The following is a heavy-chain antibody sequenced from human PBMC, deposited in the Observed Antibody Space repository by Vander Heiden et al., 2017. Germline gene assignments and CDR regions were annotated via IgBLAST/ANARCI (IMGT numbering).Heavy chain of an antibody. CDR3: ARQACSADACYGMDV. J-gene: IGHJ6*02. V-gene: IGHV4-39*01. Sequence: QLQLQESGPGLVRPSETLSLACSVPGASISSYPYYWGWIRQPPGKGLEWIGTISYSGSTYYNPSLKSRVTISVGTSKNQFSLRLSSVTAADTAVYYCARQACSADACYGMDVWGQGTTVTVSS. CDR2: ISYSGST. D-gene: IGHD2-15*01. CDR1: GASISSYPYY.